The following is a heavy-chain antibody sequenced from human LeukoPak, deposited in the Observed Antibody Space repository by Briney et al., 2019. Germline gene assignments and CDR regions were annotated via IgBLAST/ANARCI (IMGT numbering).Heavy chain of an antibody. V-gene: IGHV3-9*03. CDR2: ISWNSGSI. CDR3: AKGGAVAGPLDY. D-gene: IGHD6-19*01. Sequence: GRSLRLSCAASGFTFDDYAMHWVRQAPGKGLEWVSGISWNSGSIGYADSVKGRFTISRDNAKNSLYLQMNSLSAEDMALYYCAKGGAVAGPLDYWGQGTLVTVSS. J-gene: IGHJ4*02. CDR1: GFTFDDYA.